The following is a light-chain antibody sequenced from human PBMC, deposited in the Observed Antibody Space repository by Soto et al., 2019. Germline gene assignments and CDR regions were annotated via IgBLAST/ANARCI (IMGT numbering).Light chain of an antibody. Sequence: AIRLTQSPSSLSASVGDRVTITCRASQGISSALAWYQQKPGKAPKLLIYDASSLESGVPSRFSGSGSGTDFTLAISGLQPEDFATYYCQQFNSYPPFTCGPGIKVDIK. J-gene: IGKJ3*01. V-gene: IGKV1-13*02. CDR3: QQFNSYPPFT. CDR1: QGISSA. CDR2: DAS.